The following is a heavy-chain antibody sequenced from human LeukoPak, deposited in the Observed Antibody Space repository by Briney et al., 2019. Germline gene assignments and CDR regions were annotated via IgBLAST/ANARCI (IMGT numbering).Heavy chain of an antibody. CDR1: GYTFADYY. J-gene: IGHJ6*02. D-gene: IGHD1-26*01. V-gene: IGHV1-2*02. CDR3: ASLGATTLSYFGMDV. CDR2: VNPVSGGT. Sequence: ASVKVSCKASGYTFADYYMHWVRQPPGQGLEWMGWVNPVSGGTYNAQRFLGRVTMTRDSSISTVYMELSRLQSDDTAVYHCASLGATTLSYFGMDVWGQGTTVTVSS.